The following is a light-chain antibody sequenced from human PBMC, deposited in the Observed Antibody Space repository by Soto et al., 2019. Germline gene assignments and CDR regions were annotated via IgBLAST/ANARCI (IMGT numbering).Light chain of an antibody. CDR2: KAS. Sequence: DIPMTQSPSTLSASIGDRVTITCRASQNINNWLAWYQQKPGKAPKLLIYKASSLESGVPSRFSGSGSGTEFTLTISSLQPDDLASYYCQHYDYYPITFGQGTRLEIK. J-gene: IGKJ5*01. CDR1: QNINNW. V-gene: IGKV1-5*03. CDR3: QHYDYYPIT.